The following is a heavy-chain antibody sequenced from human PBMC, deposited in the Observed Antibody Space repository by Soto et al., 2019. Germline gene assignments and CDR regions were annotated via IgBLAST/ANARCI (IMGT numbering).Heavy chain of an antibody. J-gene: IGHJ5*02. Sequence: KQSQTLSLTCAISGDSVSSNSAAWNWIRQSPSRGLEWLGRTYYRSKWYNDYAVSVKSRITINPDTSKNQFSLQLNSVTPEDTAVYYCARDRSFGGWSNIWYNWFDPWGQGTLVTVSS. CDR1: GDSVSSNSAA. V-gene: IGHV6-1*01. D-gene: IGHD6-19*01. CDR2: TYYRSKWYN. CDR3: ARDRSFGGWSNIWYNWFDP.